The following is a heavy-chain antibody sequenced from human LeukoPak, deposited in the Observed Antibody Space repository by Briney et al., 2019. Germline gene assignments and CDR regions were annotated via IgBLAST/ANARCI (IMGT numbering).Heavy chain of an antibody. V-gene: IGHV1-18*04. J-gene: IGHJ4*02. CDR3: ARHSGSGWQALGY. CDR1: GSTFSNYG. D-gene: IGHD6-19*01. Sequence: ASVKVSCKASGSTFSNYGIGWVRQAPGLGLEWMGWTSYNGNTNYAQKFQDRVTMTTDTSTTTAYMELRSLESDDTAVYYCARHSGSGWQALGYWGQGTLVTVSS. CDR2: TSYNGNT.